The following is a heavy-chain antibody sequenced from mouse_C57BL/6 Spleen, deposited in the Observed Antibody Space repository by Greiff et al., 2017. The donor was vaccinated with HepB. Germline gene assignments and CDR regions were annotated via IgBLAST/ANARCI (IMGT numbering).Heavy chain of an antibody. V-gene: IGHV1-61*01. D-gene: IGHD4-1*01. CDR3: ARTWDGYAMDY. Sequence: VQLQQPGAELVRPGSSVKLSCKASGYTFTSYWMDWVKQRPGQGLEWIGNIYPSDSETHYNQKFKDKATLTVDKSSSTAYMQLSSLTSEDSAVYYCARTWDGYAMDYWGQGTSVTVSS. CDR1: GYTFTSYW. CDR2: IYPSDSET. J-gene: IGHJ4*01.